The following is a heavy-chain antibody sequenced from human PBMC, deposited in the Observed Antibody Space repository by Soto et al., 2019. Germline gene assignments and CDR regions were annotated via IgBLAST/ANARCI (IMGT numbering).Heavy chain of an antibody. J-gene: IGHJ6*03. CDR3: ARRGKYCSGGSCSIGRRYYYYMDV. Sequence: SETLSLTCTVSGGSISSYYWSWIRQPPGKGLEWIGYIYYSGSTNHNPSLKSRVTISVNTSKDQFSLKLGSVTAAHTAVYYCARRGKYCSGGSCSIGRRYYYYMDVWGKGTTVTVSS. V-gene: IGHV4-59*12. CDR2: IYYSGST. D-gene: IGHD2-15*01. CDR1: GGSISSYY.